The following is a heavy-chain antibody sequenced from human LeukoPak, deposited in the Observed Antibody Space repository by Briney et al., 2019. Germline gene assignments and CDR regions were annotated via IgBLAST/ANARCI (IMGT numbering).Heavy chain of an antibody. V-gene: IGHV3-30-3*01. Sequence: GGSLRPSCAASGFTFSTYAMHWVRQAPGKGLGWVAVISYDGNNKYYADSVKGRFTISRDNSKNTLYLQMNSLRAEDTAVYYCARQYSYGSRAFDYWGQETLVTVSS. CDR2: ISYDGNNK. D-gene: IGHD5-18*01. CDR1: GFTFSTYA. J-gene: IGHJ4*02. CDR3: ARQYSYGSRAFDY.